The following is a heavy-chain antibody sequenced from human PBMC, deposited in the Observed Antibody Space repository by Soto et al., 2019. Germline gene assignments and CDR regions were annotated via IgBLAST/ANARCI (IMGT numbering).Heavy chain of an antibody. CDR3: ASREDIVVVPAAIRYYYYYYGMDV. CDR2: IIPIFGTA. Sequence: SVKVSCKASGVTFSSYAISWVRQAPGQGLEWMGGIIPIFGTANYAQKFQGRVTITADESTSTAYMELSSLRSEDTAVYYCASREDIVVVPAAIRYYYYYYGMDVSGQGTSVTV. J-gene: IGHJ6*02. V-gene: IGHV1-69*13. CDR1: GVTFSSYA. D-gene: IGHD2-2*01.